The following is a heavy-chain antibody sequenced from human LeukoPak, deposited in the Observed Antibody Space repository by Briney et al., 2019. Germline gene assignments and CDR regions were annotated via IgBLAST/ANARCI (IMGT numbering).Heavy chain of an antibody. J-gene: IGHJ4*02. CDR1: GFTVSNTY. CDR3: ARDGDYDFWSGYGSFDY. Sequence: PGGSLRLSCAASGFTVSNTYMSWVRQAPGKGLEWVSLIYSGGTTYYADSVKGRFTISRDNSKNTLYLQMNSLRAEDTAVYYCARDGDYDFWSGYGSFDYWGQGTLVTVSS. V-gene: IGHV3-53*01. D-gene: IGHD3-3*01. CDR2: IYSGGTT.